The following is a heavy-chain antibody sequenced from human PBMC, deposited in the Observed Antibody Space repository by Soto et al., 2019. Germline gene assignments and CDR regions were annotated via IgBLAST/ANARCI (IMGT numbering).Heavy chain of an antibody. CDR1: GFTFSETW. V-gene: IGHV3-74*01. Sequence: PGGSLRLSCAASGFTFSETWMHWVRQAPGKGLVWVARLNSDGSTTDHADSVKGRFSISRDNAKNTLYLQMNSLSVEDTAVYYCATAGNYRFDYWGQGTLVTVSS. CDR3: ATAGNYRFDY. CDR2: LNSDGSTT. D-gene: IGHD1-7*01. J-gene: IGHJ4*02.